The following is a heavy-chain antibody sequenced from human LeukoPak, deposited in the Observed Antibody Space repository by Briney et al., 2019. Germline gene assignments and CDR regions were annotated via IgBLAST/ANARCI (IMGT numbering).Heavy chain of an antibody. Sequence: GGSLSLSCAASGFTFDKYTMHWVRQAPGKGLEWVSHISWDGGTKDYAASVKGRFTISRDNTNDSLYLQMSSLKTEDTALYYCAKRRKDFWSGYLDHWGQGTL. CDR1: GFTFDKYT. D-gene: IGHD3-3*01. CDR3: AKRRKDFWSGYLDH. V-gene: IGHV3-43*01. CDR2: ISWDGGTK. J-gene: IGHJ4*02.